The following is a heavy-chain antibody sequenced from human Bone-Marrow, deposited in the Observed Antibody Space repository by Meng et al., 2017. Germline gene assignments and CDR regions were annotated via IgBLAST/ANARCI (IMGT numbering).Heavy chain of an antibody. Sequence: ASVKVSCKASGYTFTGYYMHWVRQAPGQGLEWMGWIHPKTGDTKYAQKFQGRVTMTRDTSISTMYLELSSLRSDDTAVYYCASFMGGTTVPYWGQGTLVTVSS. D-gene: IGHD1-26*01. V-gene: IGHV1-2*02. CDR3: ASFMGGTTVPY. CDR1: GYTFTGYY. CDR2: IHPKTGDT. J-gene: IGHJ4*02.